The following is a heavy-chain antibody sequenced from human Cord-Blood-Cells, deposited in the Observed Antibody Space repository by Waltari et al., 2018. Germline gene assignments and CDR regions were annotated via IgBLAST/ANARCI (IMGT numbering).Heavy chain of an antibody. CDR3: AKDGHSSGSFDY. Sequence: QVQLVESGGGVVQPGRSLRLSCAASGFTFSSYGMHWVRQAPGKGLEWVAVISYDRSKKYYADSVKGRFTISRDNSKNTLYLQMNSLRAEDTAVYYCAKDGHSSGSFDYWGQGTLVTVSS. J-gene: IGHJ4*02. CDR2: ISYDRSKK. V-gene: IGHV3-30*18. D-gene: IGHD6-19*01. CDR1: GFTFSSYG.